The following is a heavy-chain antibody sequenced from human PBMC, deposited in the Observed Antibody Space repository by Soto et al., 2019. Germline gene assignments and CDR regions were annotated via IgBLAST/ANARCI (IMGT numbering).Heavy chain of an antibody. CDR1: GFTFSSYA. Sequence: GGSLRLSCAASGFTFSSYAMSWVRQAAGKGLEWVSAISGSGGSTYYADSVKGRFTISRDNSKNTLYLQMNSLRSEDTAVYYCSKDQSTIFGVVSWFDPWGQGTLVTVSS. D-gene: IGHD3-3*01. V-gene: IGHV3-23*01. CDR2: ISGSGGST. J-gene: IGHJ5*02. CDR3: SKDQSTIFGVVSWFDP.